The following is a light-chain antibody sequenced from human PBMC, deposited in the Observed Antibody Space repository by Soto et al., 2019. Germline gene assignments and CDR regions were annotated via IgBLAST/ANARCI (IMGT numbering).Light chain of an antibody. V-gene: IGKV1-33*01. CDR2: DAS. Sequence: DIQMTQSPSSLSASVGDRVTITCQASQDISNSLNWYQQRPWQAPNLLIYDASNLETGVPSRFSGSGSGTHFTITISSLQPEDIATYHCQQYNNLPLTFGGGTKVEIK. CDR3: QQYNNLPLT. CDR1: QDISNS. J-gene: IGKJ4*01.